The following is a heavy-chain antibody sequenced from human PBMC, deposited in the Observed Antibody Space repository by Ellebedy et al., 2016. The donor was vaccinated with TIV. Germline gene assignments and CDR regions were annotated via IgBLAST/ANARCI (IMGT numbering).Heavy chain of an antibody. V-gene: IGHV3-11*01. CDR1: GFTFSDYY. CDR2: ISSSGSTI. J-gene: IGHJ5*02. CDR3: ARDTYEISLGELSSP. Sequence: GESLKISXAASGFTFSDYYMSWIRQAPGKGLEWVSYISSSGSTIYYADSVKGRFTISRDNAKNSLYLQMNSLRAEDTAVYYCARDTYEISLGELSSPWGQGTLVTVSS. D-gene: IGHD3-16*02.